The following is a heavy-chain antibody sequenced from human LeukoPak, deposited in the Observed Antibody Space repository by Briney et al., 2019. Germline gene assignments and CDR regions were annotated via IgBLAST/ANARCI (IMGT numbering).Heavy chain of an antibody. V-gene: IGHV1-46*01. CDR1: GYTFTSYY. CDR2: INPSGGST. Sequence: VASVKVSCKASGYTFTSYYMHWVRQAPGQGLEWMGIINPSGGSTSYAQKFQGRVTMTRDTSTSTVHMELSSLRSEDTAVYYCARDPYYYDRSGGFDPWGQGTLVTVSS. J-gene: IGHJ5*02. D-gene: IGHD3-22*01. CDR3: ARDPYYYDRSGGFDP.